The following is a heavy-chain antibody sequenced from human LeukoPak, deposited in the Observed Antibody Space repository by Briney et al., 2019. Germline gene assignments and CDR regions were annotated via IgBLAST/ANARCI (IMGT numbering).Heavy chain of an antibody. D-gene: IGHD1-26*01. Sequence: SGISCNSGSIGYADSVKGRFTISRDNAKNSLYLRMNSLRPEDTALYSCAKDISGATAALDYWGQGTLVTVSS. CDR2: ISCNSGSI. J-gene: IGHJ4*02. CDR3: AKDISGATAALDY. V-gene: IGHV3-9*01.